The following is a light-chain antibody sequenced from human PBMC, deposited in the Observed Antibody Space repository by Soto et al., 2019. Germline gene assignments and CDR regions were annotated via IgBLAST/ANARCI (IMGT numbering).Light chain of an antibody. CDR3: QQYDDWLRLT. V-gene: IGKV3D-15*01. Sequence: EVAMTQFPATLSVSPGDRATLSCRASQSVNIYLAWYRQKPGQAPRLLIFGATYRATGIPARFSGSGSGTEFNLTISSLQSEDFGVYFCQQYDDWLRLTFGGGTKVDIK. J-gene: IGKJ4*01. CDR2: GAT. CDR1: QSVNIY.